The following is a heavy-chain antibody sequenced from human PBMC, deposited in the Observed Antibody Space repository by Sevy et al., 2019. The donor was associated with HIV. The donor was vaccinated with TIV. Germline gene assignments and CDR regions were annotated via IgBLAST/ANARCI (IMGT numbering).Heavy chain of an antibody. CDR3: ARGSRGTFGY. CDR1: GLTLTNYW. V-gene: IGHV3-74*01. Sequence: GGSLRLSCAASGLTLTNYWMHWVRQAPGKGLVWVSHINTDGKMTRYADFVKGRFTISRDNAKNTLYLQMNSLRDEDTVVYYCARGSRGTFGYWGQGTLITVSS. J-gene: IGHJ4*02. CDR2: INTDGKMT. D-gene: IGHD1-26*01.